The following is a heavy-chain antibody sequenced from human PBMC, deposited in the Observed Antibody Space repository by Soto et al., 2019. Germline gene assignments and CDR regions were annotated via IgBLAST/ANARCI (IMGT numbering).Heavy chain of an antibody. CDR1: GGTFSSYT. CDR2: IIPILGIA. D-gene: IGHD5-12*01. Sequence: QVQLVQSGAEVKKPGSSVEVSCKASGGTFSSYTISWVRQAPGQGLEWMGRIIPILGIANYAQKFQGRVTITADKSTSTAYMELSSLRSEDTAVYYCARVSLATIKDWYFDLWGRGTLVTVSS. J-gene: IGHJ2*01. V-gene: IGHV1-69*02. CDR3: ARVSLATIKDWYFDL.